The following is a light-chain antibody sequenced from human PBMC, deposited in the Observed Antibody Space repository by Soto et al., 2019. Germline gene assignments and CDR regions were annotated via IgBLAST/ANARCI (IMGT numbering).Light chain of an antibody. Sequence: ELVMTQSPATLSVSPGERATLSCRASQSVGSRLAWYQQKPGQSPRLLIHDASTRATGIPARFSGSGSGTEFTLTISGLQSEDFAVYYCQQYINWPPWTFGQGTKVEIK. J-gene: IGKJ1*01. CDR1: QSVGSR. V-gene: IGKV3-15*01. CDR2: DAS. CDR3: QQYINWPPWT.